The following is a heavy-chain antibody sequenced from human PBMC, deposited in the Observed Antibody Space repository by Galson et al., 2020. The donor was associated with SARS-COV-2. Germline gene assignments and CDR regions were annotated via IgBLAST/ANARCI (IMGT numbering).Heavy chain of an antibody. Sequence: SETLSLTCTVSGGSISSGGYYWSWIRQHPGKGLECIGYIYYSGSTYYNPSLKSRVTISVDTSKNQFSLKLSSVTAADTAVYYCARAFGTLSPFDYWGQGTLVTVSS. J-gene: IGHJ4*02. CDR2: IYYSGST. V-gene: IGHV4-31*03. D-gene: IGHD3-10*01. CDR1: GGSISSGGYY. CDR3: ARAFGTLSPFDY.